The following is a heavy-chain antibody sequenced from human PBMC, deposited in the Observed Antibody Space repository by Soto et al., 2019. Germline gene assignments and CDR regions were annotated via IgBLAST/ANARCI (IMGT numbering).Heavy chain of an antibody. Sequence: SGPTLVNPTQTLTLTCTFSGFSLSTSGVGVGWIRQPPGKALEWLALIYWDDDKRYSPSLKSRLTITKDTSKNQVVLTMTNMDPVDTATYYCAHTLAKAIFGVVTNNGFDPWGQGTLVTVSS. CDR2: IYWDDDK. CDR1: GFSLSTSGVG. J-gene: IGHJ5*02. CDR3: AHTLAKAIFGVVTNNGFDP. V-gene: IGHV2-5*02. D-gene: IGHD3-3*01.